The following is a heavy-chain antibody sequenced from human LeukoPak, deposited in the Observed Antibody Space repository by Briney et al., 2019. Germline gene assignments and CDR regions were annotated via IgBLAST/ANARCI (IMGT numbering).Heavy chain of an antibody. CDR1: GYSISSGFY. CDR2: IYYSGNT. CDR3: ARVFCSTTSCFDVAGFDY. V-gene: IGHV4-38-2*02. D-gene: IGHD2-2*01. Sequence: SETLSLTCSVSGYSISSGFYWAWIRQSPGKGLEWIGSIYYSGNTFHNPSLKSRVTISVDTSKNQFSLKLTSVTAADTAVYYCARVFCSTTSCFDVAGFDYWGQGALVTVSS. J-gene: IGHJ4*02.